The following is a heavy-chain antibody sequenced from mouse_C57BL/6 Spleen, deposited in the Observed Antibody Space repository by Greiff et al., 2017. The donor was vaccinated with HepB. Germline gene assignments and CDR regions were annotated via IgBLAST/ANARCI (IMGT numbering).Heavy chain of an antibody. Sequence: LVESGAELVRPGASVTLSCKASGYTFTDYEMHWVKQTPVHGLEWIGAIDPETGGTAYNQKFKGKAILTADKSSSTAYMELRSLTSEDSAVYYCTRSTGGGPGYWGQGTSVTVSS. D-gene: IGHD4-1*01. CDR1: GYTFTDYE. J-gene: IGHJ4*01. CDR2: IDPETGGT. CDR3: TRSTGGGPGY. V-gene: IGHV1-15*01.